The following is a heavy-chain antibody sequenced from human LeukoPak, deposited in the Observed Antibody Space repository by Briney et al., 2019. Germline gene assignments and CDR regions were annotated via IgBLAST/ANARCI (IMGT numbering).Heavy chain of an antibody. Sequence: SETLSLTCAVYGGSFSGYYWSWIRQPPGKGLEWIGEINHSGSTNYNPSLKSRVTISVDTSKNQFSLKLSSVTAADTAVYYCARGSRARLDHYYGMDVWGQGTTVTVSS. D-gene: IGHD1-1*01. CDR1: GGSFSGYY. CDR2: INHSGST. J-gene: IGHJ6*02. CDR3: ARGSRARLDHYYGMDV. V-gene: IGHV4-34*01.